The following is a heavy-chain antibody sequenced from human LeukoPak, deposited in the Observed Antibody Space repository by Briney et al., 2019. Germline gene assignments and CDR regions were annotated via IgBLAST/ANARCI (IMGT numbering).Heavy chain of an antibody. D-gene: IGHD3-9*01. J-gene: IGHJ6*02. CDR2: IYYSGST. Sequence: SETLSLTCTVSGGSISSYYWSWIRQPPGKGLEWIGYIYYSGSTNYNPSLKSRVTISVDTSKNQFSLKLSSVTAADTAVYYCAKTVLRYLPYYYGMDVWGQGTTVTVSS. CDR3: AKTVLRYLPYYYGMDV. CDR1: GGSISSYY. V-gene: IGHV4-59*08.